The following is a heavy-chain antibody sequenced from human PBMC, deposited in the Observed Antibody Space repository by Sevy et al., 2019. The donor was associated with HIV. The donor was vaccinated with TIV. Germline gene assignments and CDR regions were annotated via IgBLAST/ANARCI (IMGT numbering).Heavy chain of an antibody. J-gene: IGHJ6*02. D-gene: IGHD6-19*01. V-gene: IGHV3-30*03. Sequence: GGSLRLSCAASGFTFSNYAMHWVRQAPGKGLEWVALISYEETKKYSLDSVKGRFTISRDNSKSTLYLEMSSLRAEDTALYYCARVKRQWMVLDVSDYYYGMDVWGQGTTVTVSS. CDR2: ISYEETKK. CDR1: GFTFSNYA. CDR3: ARVKRQWMVLDVSDYYYGMDV.